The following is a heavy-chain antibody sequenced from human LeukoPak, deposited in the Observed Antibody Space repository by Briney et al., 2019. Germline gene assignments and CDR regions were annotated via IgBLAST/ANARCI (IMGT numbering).Heavy chain of an antibody. Sequence: SETLSLTCTVSGASISTYHWSWIRQPPGEGLEWIGDLFNSESTKYNASLKSRVTISGDTSNNQVSLKVTSVTAADTAVYYCARRIPASGKRDVWGQGTTVSVAS. CDR3: ARRIPASGKRDV. CDR1: GASISTYH. J-gene: IGHJ6*02. V-gene: IGHV4-59*08. CDR2: LFNSEST. D-gene: IGHD3-10*01.